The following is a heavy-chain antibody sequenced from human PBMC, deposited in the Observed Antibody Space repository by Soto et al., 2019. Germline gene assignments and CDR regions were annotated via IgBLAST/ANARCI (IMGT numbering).Heavy chain of an antibody. CDR1: GFTFSDYS. Sequence: QVQLVESGGGLVKPGGSLRLSCAASGFTFSDYSMSWIRQAPGKGLEWVSYISSSSIYTSYADSVKGRFTSSRDNAKHSLYLHMNSVRAEDTAVYYCAREYTARELYYYYGVDGGGQGTTVTVSS. J-gene: IGHJ6*02. CDR2: ISSSSIYT. D-gene: IGHD5-18*01. CDR3: AREYTARELYYYYGVDG. V-gene: IGHV3-11*06.